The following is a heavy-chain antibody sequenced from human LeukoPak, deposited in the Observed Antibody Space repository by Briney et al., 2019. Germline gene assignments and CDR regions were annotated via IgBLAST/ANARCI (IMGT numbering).Heavy chain of an antibody. CDR1: GGSISSNNW. Sequence: SETLSLTCAVSGGSISSNNWWSWVRQPPGKGLEWIGEIYHSGSTNYKSSLKSRVTISVDKSKNQFSLKLSSVTAADTAVYYCARVRSDKSIDPWGQGTLVTVSS. CDR3: ARVRSDKSIDP. V-gene: IGHV4-4*02. J-gene: IGHJ5*02. CDR2: IYHSGST.